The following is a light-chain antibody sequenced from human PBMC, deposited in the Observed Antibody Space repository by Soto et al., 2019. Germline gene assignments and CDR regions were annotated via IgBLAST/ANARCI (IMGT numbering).Light chain of an antibody. CDR1: NIGSKN. CDR2: RDS. Sequence: SYELTQPLSVSVALGQTARITCGGNNIGSKNVHWYQQKPGQAPVLVIYRDSNRPSGIPERFSGSNSGNTATLTISRAQAGDEADYYCQVWDSSTERVVFGTGTKLTVL. CDR3: QVWDSSTERVV. J-gene: IGLJ1*01. V-gene: IGLV3-9*01.